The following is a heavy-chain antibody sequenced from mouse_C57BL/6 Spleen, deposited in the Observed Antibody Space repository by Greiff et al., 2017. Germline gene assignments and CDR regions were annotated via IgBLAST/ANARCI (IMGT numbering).Heavy chain of an antibody. CDR1: GYSFTDYN. V-gene: IGHV1-39*01. CDR3: ASPGGAWFAY. J-gene: IGHJ3*01. Sequence: VQHQQSGPELVKPGASVKISCKASGYSFTDYNMNWVKQSNGKSLEWIGVINPNYGTTSYNQKFKGKATLTVDQSSSAAYRQLNSLTSEDSAVYYCASPGGAWFAYWGQGTLVTVSA. CDR2: INPNYGTT.